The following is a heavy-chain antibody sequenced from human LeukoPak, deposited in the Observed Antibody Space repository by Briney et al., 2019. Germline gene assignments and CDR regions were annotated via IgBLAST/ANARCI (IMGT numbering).Heavy chain of an antibody. CDR2: IYYSGST. V-gene: IGHV4-39*07. J-gene: IGHJ4*02. D-gene: IGHD1-1*01. CDR1: GGSISSSSYY. CDR3: ARVSLERLIDY. Sequence: PSETLSLTCTVSGGSISSSSYYWGWIRQPPGKGLEWIGSIYYSGSTYYNPSLKSRVTISVDTSKNQFSLKLSSVTAADTAVYYCARVSLERLIDYWGQGTLVTVSS.